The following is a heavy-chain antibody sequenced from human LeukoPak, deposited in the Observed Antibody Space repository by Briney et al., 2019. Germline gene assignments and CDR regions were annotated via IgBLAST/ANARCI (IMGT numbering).Heavy chain of an antibody. V-gene: IGHV1-2*02. CDR2: INPNSGGT. D-gene: IGHD2-2*01. CDR3: ARDYEGDIVVVPAADY. CDR1: GDTFTGYY. J-gene: IGHJ4*02. Sequence: ASVKVSCKASGDTFTGYYMHWVRQAPGQGLEWMGWINPNSGGTNYAQKFQGRVTMTRDTSISTAYMELSRLRSDDTAVYYCARDYEGDIVVVPAADYWGQGTLVTVSS.